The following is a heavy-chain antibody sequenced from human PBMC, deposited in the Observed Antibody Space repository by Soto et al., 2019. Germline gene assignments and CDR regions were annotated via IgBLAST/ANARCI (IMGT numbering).Heavy chain of an antibody. CDR2: IIPIFGTA. D-gene: IGHD3-10*01. Sequence: QVQLVQSGAEVKKPGSSVKVSCKASEGTFSSYAISWVRQAPGQGLEWMGGIIPIFGTANYAQKFQGRVTITADESTSTAYMELSSLRSEDTAVYYCAGPTESLRGGDYYYYGMDVWGQGTTVTVSS. J-gene: IGHJ6*02. CDR1: EGTFSSYA. V-gene: IGHV1-69*01. CDR3: AGPTESLRGGDYYYYGMDV.